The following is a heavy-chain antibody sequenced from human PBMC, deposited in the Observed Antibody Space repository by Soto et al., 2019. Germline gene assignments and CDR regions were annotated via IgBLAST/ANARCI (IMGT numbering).Heavy chain of an antibody. V-gene: IGHV1-69*13. CDR2: IIPIFGTA. CDR3: ARDPYAHGGMDV. D-gene: IGHD3-16*01. Sequence: ASVKVSCKASGGTFSSYAISWVRQAPGQGLEWMGGIIPIFGTANYAQKFQGRVTITADESTSTAYMELSSLRSEDTAVYYCARDPYAHGGMDVWGQGTTVTVS. J-gene: IGHJ6*02. CDR1: GGTFSSYA.